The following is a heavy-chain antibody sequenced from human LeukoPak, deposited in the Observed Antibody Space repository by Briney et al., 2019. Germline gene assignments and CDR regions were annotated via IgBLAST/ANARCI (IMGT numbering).Heavy chain of an antibody. CDR3: AKSVVGGEGAYYFDY. CDR1: GSTFDDYS. Sequence: GGSLRLSCRASGSTFDDYSMHWVRQSPGRGLEWVALITWSGDGTYYADSVKGRFIISRDNSKRSLWLQMNSLKTEDSGLYFCAKSVVGGEGAYYFDYWGQGTLVTVSS. D-gene: IGHD2-2*01. V-gene: IGHV3-43*01. CDR2: ITWSGDGT. J-gene: IGHJ4*02.